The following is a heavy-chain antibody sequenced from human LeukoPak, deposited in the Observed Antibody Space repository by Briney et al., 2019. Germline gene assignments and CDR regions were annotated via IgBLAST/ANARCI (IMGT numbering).Heavy chain of an antibody. J-gene: IGHJ4*02. Sequence: GGSLRLSCAASGFTVSSNYMSWVRQAPGKGLEWVSVIYSGGSTYYADSVKGRFTISRDNSKNTLYLQMNSLRAEDTAVYYCTTDEVYDILTGYGLIDYWGQGTLVTVSS. CDR1: GFTVSSNY. D-gene: IGHD3-9*01. V-gene: IGHV3-53*01. CDR2: IYSGGST. CDR3: TTDEVYDILTGYGLIDY.